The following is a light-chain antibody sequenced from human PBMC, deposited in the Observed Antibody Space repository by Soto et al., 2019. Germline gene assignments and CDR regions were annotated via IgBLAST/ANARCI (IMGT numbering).Light chain of an antibody. V-gene: IGKV3-11*01. CDR2: DAS. CDR3: EQTYSTPVT. Sequence: IVLKHAPDAESVSPGDSATLSSRASQSVKTFLVWYQQRPGQAPRLLIHDASHRAAGIPARFSGSGSGTEFTLTISSLQPEDFAIYYCEQTYSTPVTFGQGTRLEIK. CDR1: QSVKTF. J-gene: IGKJ5*01.